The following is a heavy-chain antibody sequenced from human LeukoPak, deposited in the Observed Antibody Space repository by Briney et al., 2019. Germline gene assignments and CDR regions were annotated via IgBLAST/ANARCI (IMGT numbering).Heavy chain of an antibody. D-gene: IGHD1-14*01. CDR2: LNQGGSDK. V-gene: IGHV3-7*01. Sequence: GGSLRLSCAASVFPLCGHWMSWVRRAPGRGLEWVANLNQGGSDKYYVDSVKGRYTISRDNANNLLYLQKNSLRGEDTAVYYCTRDRSRAEDDWGQGTLVTVSS. CDR3: TRDRSRAEDD. CDR1: VFPLCGHW. J-gene: IGHJ4*02.